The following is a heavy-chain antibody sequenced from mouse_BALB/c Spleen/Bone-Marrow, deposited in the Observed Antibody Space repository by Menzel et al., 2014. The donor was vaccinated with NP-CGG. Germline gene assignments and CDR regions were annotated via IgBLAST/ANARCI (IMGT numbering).Heavy chain of an antibody. CDR2: INPGRGGT. CDR3: ARCLTGTSAMDY. V-gene: IGHV1-54*01. J-gene: IGHJ4*01. D-gene: IGHD4-1*01. Sequence: QVHVKQSGAELVRPGTSVKVSCKASGYAFTNYLIEWVKQRPGQGLEWIGVINPGRGGTNYNEKFKAKATLTADKSSITAYMQLSSLTSDDSAVYFCARCLTGTSAMDYWGQGTSVTVSS. CDR1: GYAFTNYL.